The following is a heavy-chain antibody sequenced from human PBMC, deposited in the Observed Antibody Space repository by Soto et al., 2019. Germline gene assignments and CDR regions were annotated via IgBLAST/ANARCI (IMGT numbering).Heavy chain of an antibody. CDR3: ARDSARGVSSSWHGWYYYYGMDV. CDR1: GFTVSSNY. V-gene: IGHV3-66*01. Sequence: GGSLRLSCAASGFTVSSNYMSWVRQAPGKGLEWVSVIYRGGSTYYADSVKGRFTISRDNSKNTLYLQMNSLRVEDTAVYYCARDSARGVSSSWHGWYYYYGMDVWGQGTTVTVSS. J-gene: IGHJ6*02. D-gene: IGHD6-13*01. CDR2: IYRGGST.